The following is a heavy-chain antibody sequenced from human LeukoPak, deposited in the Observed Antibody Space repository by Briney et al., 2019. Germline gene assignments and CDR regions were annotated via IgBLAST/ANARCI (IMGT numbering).Heavy chain of an antibody. CDR1: GYTFTSYY. CDR3: ARDCCTIFGVVIKTDAFDI. CDR2: INPSGGST. Sequence: ASVKVSCKASGYTFTSYYMHWVRQAPGQGLECMGIINPSGGSTSYAQKFQGRVTMTRDMSTSTVYMELSSLRSEDTAVYYCARDCCTIFGVVIKTDAFDIWGQGTMVTVSS. V-gene: IGHV1-46*01. J-gene: IGHJ3*02. D-gene: IGHD3-3*01.